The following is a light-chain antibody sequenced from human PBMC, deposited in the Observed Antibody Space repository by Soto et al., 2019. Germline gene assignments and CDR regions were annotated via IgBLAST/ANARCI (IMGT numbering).Light chain of an antibody. CDR3: GTWEFVLSTVV. CDR2: DNN. Sequence: QSVLTQPPSVSATPGQTVTISCSGTSFNIGNNYVSWYQQLPGTAPKLLIYDNNKRRSGIPDRFSGSKSVTSATLDITGLQTGDEADYYCGTWEFVLSTVVFGGGTQLTVL. CDR1: SFNIGNNY. J-gene: IGLJ7*01. V-gene: IGLV1-51*01.